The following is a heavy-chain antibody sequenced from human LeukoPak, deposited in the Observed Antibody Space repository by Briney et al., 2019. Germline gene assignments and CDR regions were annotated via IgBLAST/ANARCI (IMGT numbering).Heavy chain of an antibody. Sequence: GGSLRLSCAASGFSFSSYWMHWVRQAPGKGLVCVSRIKTDGSSTSYADSVKGRFTISRDDAKNTLYLQMNSLRAEDTAVYYCAREGYYGSAALYSWGHGTLVTVSS. J-gene: IGHJ5*01. D-gene: IGHD3-10*01. CDR2: IKTDGSST. CDR1: GFSFSSYW. V-gene: IGHV3-74*01. CDR3: AREGYYGSAALYS.